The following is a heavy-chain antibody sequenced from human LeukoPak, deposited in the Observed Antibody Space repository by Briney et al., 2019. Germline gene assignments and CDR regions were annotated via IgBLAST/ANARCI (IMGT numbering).Heavy chain of an antibody. Sequence: PGGSLRPSCAASGFTFSSFYMNWVRQAAGKGLEWVSAISGGGVNTYYADSVKGRFTISRDESKNTLYLQINSLRAEDTAVYYCAKSVGYHSDRSGYYWLGTFDSWGQGTLVTVSS. D-gene: IGHD3-22*01. J-gene: IGHJ4*02. CDR2: ISGGGVNT. CDR1: GFTFSSFY. CDR3: AKSVGYHSDRSGYYWLGTFDS. V-gene: IGHV3-23*01.